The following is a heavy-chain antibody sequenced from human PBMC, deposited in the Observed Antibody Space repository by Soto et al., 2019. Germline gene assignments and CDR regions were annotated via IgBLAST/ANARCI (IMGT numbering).Heavy chain of an antibody. Sequence: GGSLRLSCAASGFTFSIYAMSWVRHAPGKGLEWVSAISGSGGSTYYADSVKGRFTISRDNSKNTLYLQMNSLRAEDTAVYYCARGGGIPYYYYGMDVWGQGTTVTVSS. CDR1: GFTFSIYA. D-gene: IGHD2-21*01. CDR2: ISGSGGST. CDR3: ARGGGIPYYYYGMDV. V-gene: IGHV3-23*01. J-gene: IGHJ6*02.